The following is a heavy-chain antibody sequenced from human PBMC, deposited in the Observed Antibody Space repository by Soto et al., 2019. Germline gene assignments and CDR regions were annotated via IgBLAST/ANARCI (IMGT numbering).Heavy chain of an antibody. V-gene: IGHV4-30-4*01. J-gene: IGHJ4*02. CDR1: GGSISSGDYY. CDR2: IYYSGST. Sequence: SETLSLTCTVSGGSISSGDYYWSWIRQPPGKGLEWIGYIYYSGSTYYNPSLKSRVTISVDTSKNQFSLKLSSVTAADTAVYYCARASRARDSSGHYDRSIDYWGQGTLVTAPQ. D-gene: IGHD3-22*01. CDR3: ARASRARDSSGHYDRSIDY.